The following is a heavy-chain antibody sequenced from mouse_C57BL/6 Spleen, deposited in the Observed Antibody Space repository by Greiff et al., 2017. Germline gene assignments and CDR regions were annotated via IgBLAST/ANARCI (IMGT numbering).Heavy chain of an antibody. D-gene: IGHD2-5*01. V-gene: IGHV1-39*01. Sequence: VHVKQSGPELVKPGASVKISCKASGYSFTDYNMNWVKQSNGKSLEWIGVINPNYGTTSYNQKFKGKATLTVDQSSSTAYMQLNSLTSEDSAVYYCAKEDSNLAWFAYWGQGTLVTVSA. J-gene: IGHJ3*01. CDR3: AKEDSNLAWFAY. CDR2: INPNYGTT. CDR1: GYSFTDYN.